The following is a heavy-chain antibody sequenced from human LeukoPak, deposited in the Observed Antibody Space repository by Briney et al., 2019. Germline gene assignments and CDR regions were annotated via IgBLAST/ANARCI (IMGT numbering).Heavy chain of an antibody. CDR3: ARGIGLIRYFDWLHFDY. J-gene: IGHJ4*02. V-gene: IGHV4-59*01. Sequence: SETLSLTCTVSGGSISSYYWSWIRQPPGKGLEWIGYIYYSGSTNYNPSLKSRVTISVDTSKNQFSLKLSSVTAADTAVYYCARGIGLIRYFDWLHFDYWGQGTLVTVSS. CDR2: IYYSGST. D-gene: IGHD3-9*01. CDR1: GGSISSYY.